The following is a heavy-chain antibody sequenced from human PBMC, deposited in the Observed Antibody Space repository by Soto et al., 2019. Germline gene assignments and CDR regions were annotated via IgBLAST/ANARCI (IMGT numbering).Heavy chain of an antibody. D-gene: IGHD6-6*01. Sequence: PSETLSLTCTVSGGCIRSYYWSWIRQPPGKGLEWIGYIYNSGSTNYKPSLKSRVTISVDTSKNQFSLKLSSVTAADTAVYYCAAYKEARPVYYFDYWGQGTLVTVSS. CDR2: IYNSGST. CDR1: GGCIRSYY. V-gene: IGHV4-59*01. J-gene: IGHJ4*02. CDR3: AAYKEARPVYYFDY.